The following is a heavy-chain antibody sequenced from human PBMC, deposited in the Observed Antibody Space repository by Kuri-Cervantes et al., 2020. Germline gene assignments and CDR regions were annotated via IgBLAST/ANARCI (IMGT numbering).Heavy chain of an antibody. CDR2: ISAYNGNT. Sequence: ASVKVSCKASGYTFTSYGISWVRQAPGRGLEWMGWISAYNGNTNYAQRLQGRVTMTTDTSTSTAYMELRSLRSDDTAVYYCARDRGYCSGGSCYFDYWGQGTLVTVSS. CDR3: ARDRGYCSGGSCYFDY. D-gene: IGHD2-15*01. V-gene: IGHV1-18*01. CDR1: GYTFTSYG. J-gene: IGHJ4*02.